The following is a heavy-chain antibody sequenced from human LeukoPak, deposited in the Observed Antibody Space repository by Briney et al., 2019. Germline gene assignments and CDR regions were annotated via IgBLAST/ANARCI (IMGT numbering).Heavy chain of an antibody. Sequence: SETLSLTCGVSGGSISSSNWWSWVRQPPGKGLEWIGEIYRSGSTNYNPSLKSRVTISVDKSKNQFSVNLSSVTAADTAVYYCAKSPIAVAGTCDYWGQGTLVTVSS. D-gene: IGHD6-19*01. V-gene: IGHV4-4*02. J-gene: IGHJ4*02. CDR3: AKSPIAVAGTCDY. CDR2: IYRSGST. CDR1: GGSISSSNW.